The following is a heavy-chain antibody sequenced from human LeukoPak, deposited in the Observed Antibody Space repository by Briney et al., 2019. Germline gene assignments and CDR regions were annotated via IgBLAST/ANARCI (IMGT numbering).Heavy chain of an antibody. Sequence: ASVKVSCKASGYTFTGYYMHWVRQAPGQGPEWMGWINPNSGGTNYAQKFQGRVTMTRDTSISTAYMELSRLRSDDTAVYYCARTISSSWILGMDVLGQGTTVTVSS. D-gene: IGHD6-13*01. CDR1: GYTFTGYY. CDR3: ARTISSSWILGMDV. J-gene: IGHJ6*02. V-gene: IGHV1-2*02. CDR2: INPNSGGT.